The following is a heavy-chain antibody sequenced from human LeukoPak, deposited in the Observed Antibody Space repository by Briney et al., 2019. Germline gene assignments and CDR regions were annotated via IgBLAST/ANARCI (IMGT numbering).Heavy chain of an antibody. Sequence: PGGSLRLSCAASGLTCSSYWMSWVRQAPGKGLEWVANIKQDGSEKYYVDSVKGRFIISRDNSKNTLYLQMNSLTAEDTAVYYCARLKGDYYGSGFVFDYWGQGTLVTVSS. CDR2: IKQDGSEK. CDR3: ARLKGDYYGSGFVFDY. CDR1: GLTCSSYW. J-gene: IGHJ4*02. V-gene: IGHV3-7*03. D-gene: IGHD3-10*01.